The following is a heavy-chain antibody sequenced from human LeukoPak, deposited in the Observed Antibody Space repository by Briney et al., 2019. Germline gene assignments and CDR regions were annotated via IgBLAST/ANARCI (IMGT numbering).Heavy chain of an antibody. Sequence: SETLSLTCTVSGYSISSGYYWGWIRQPPGKGLEWIGEINHSGSTNYNPSLKSRVTISVDTSKNQFSLKLSSVTAADTAVYYCASGPLLGYSYGYVDYWGQGTLVTVSS. CDR1: GYSISSGYY. J-gene: IGHJ4*02. CDR3: ASGPLLGYSYGYVDY. CDR2: INHSGST. D-gene: IGHD5-18*01. V-gene: IGHV4-38-2*02.